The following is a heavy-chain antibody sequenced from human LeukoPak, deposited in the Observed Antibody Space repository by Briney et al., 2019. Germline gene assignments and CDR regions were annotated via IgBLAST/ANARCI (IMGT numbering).Heavy chain of an antibody. Sequence: GGSLRLSCAASGFTFSSHDMHWVRQVTGKGLEWVSAIGTSGDTYYQNSLQGRFSISREYVKNSLYLQMNILKAGDTAMYFCARVRSGWYFDLWGRGTLVTVSS. CDR1: GFTFSSHD. CDR2: IGTSGDT. CDR3: ARVRSGWYFDL. D-gene: IGHD3-10*01. J-gene: IGHJ2*01. V-gene: IGHV3-13*01.